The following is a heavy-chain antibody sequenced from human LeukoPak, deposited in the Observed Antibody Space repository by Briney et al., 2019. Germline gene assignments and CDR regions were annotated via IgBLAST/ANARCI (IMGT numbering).Heavy chain of an antibody. Sequence: SETLSLTCTVSRGSISSYYWSWIRQPPGKGLEWIGYIYYSGSTNYNPSLKSRVTISVDTSKNQFSLKLSSVTAADTAVYYCARQSDDYDSSGYSPFRYWGQGTLVTVSS. D-gene: IGHD3-22*01. CDR2: IYYSGST. CDR1: RGSISSYY. V-gene: IGHV4-59*08. CDR3: ARQSDDYDSSGYSPFRY. J-gene: IGHJ4*02.